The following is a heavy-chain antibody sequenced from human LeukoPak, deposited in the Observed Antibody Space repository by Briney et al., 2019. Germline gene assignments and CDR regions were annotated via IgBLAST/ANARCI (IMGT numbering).Heavy chain of an antibody. J-gene: IGHJ4*02. D-gene: IGHD6-13*01. CDR2: TRDKGSVFTT. CDR3: ARAYGNTWSSHRLDS. V-gene: IGHV3-72*01. CDR1: GFTFSDHY. Sequence: PGGSLRLSCAASGFTFSDHYMDWLRHAPGKGLEWLGRTRDKGSVFTTEYAASVKGSFVISRDDSNNSLFLPMNSLKSEETPVYYCARAYGNTWSSHRLDSWGQGTLVIVCS.